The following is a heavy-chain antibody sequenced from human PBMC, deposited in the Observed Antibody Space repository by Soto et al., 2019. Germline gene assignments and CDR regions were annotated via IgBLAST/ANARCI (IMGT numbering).Heavy chain of an antibody. D-gene: IGHD5-18*01. CDR2: IYYSGST. J-gene: IGHJ4*02. Sequence: SETLSLTCTVSGGSISSGGYYWSWIRQHPGKGLEWIGYIYYSGSTYYNPSLKSRVTISVDTSKNQFSLKLSSVTAADTAVYYCARALASYGRTIKFDYWGQGTLVTVSS. CDR1: GGSISSGGYY. CDR3: ARALASYGRTIKFDY. V-gene: IGHV4-31*03.